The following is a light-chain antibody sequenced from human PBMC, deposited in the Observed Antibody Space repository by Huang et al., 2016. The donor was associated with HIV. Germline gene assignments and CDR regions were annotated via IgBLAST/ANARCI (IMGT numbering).Light chain of an antibody. J-gene: IGKJ4*01. CDR1: QSVSSY. Sequence: EIVLTQSPATLSLSPGERATLSCRASQSVSSYLAWYQQKPGKAPRLLIYDAYNRATGIPARFSGSWSGTDFTLTISSLEPEDFAVYYCQQRSNWAPITFGGGTKVEIK. CDR2: DAY. CDR3: QQRSNWAPIT. V-gene: IGKV3-11*01.